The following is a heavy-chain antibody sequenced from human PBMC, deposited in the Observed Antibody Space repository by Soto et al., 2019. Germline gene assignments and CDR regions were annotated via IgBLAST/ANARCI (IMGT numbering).Heavy chain of an antibody. J-gene: IGHJ4*02. CDR1: GFTFSSYS. D-gene: IGHD4-17*01. CDR3: AREDYGDYVSPSDY. Sequence: GWSLRLSCAASGFTFSSYSMNWVRQAPGKGLEWVSYISSSSSTIYYADSVKGRFTISRDNAKNSLYLQMNSLRAEDTAVYYCAREDYGDYVSPSDYWGQGTLVTVSS. CDR2: ISSSSSTI. V-gene: IGHV3-48*01.